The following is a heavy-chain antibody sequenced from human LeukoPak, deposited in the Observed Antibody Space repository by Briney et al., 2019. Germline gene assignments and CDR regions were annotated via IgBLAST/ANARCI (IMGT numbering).Heavy chain of an antibody. CDR3: ARAPRVVVPAAIGAFDI. Sequence: PSETLSLTCAVYGGSFSGYYWSWIRQPPGKGLEWIGEINHSGSTNYNPSLKSRVTISVDTSKNQFSLKLSSVTAADTAVYYCARAPRVVVPAAIGAFDIWGQGTMVTVPS. D-gene: IGHD2-2*01. V-gene: IGHV4-34*01. CDR2: INHSGST. J-gene: IGHJ3*02. CDR1: GGSFSGYY.